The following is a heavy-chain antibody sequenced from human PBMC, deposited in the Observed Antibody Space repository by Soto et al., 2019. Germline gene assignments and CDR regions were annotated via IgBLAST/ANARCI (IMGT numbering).Heavy chain of an antibody. CDR1: GYTFTGYY. CDR3: AREGGYGGNSGGSYGMDV. D-gene: IGHD4-17*01. J-gene: IGHJ6*02. CDR2: INPNSGGT. Sequence: GASVKVSCKASGYTFTGYYMHWVRQAPGQGLEWMGWINPNSGGTNYAQEFQGRVTMTRDTSISTAYMELSRLRSDDTAVYYRAREGGYGGNSGGSYGMDVWGPGTTVTVSS. V-gene: IGHV1-2*02.